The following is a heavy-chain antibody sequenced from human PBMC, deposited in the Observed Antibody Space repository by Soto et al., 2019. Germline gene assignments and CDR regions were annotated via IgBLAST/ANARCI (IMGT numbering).Heavy chain of an antibody. V-gene: IGHV3-30*18. Sequence: GGSLRLSCAASGFTFSSYGMHWVRQAPGKGLEWVAVISYDGSNKYYADSVKGRFTISRDNSKNTLYLQMNSLRAEDTAVYYCAKDPGPLTSTNSLNWGQGTLVTVSS. CDR1: GFTFSSYG. D-gene: IGHD2-2*01. J-gene: IGHJ4*02. CDR3: AKDPGPLTSTNSLN. CDR2: ISYDGSNK.